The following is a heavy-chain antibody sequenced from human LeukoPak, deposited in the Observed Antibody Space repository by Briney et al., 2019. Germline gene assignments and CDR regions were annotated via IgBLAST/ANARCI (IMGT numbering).Heavy chain of an antibody. CDR1: GGSISSYY. CDR3: ATGNYAVGAFDI. CDR2: IHYSGST. D-gene: IGHD1-7*01. Sequence: PSETLSLTCTVSGGSISSYYWSWIRQPPGKGLEWIGYIHYSGSTNYNPSLKSRVTISLDTATNQFSLRLSSVTAADTAVYYCATGNYAVGAFDIWGQGTMVTASS. J-gene: IGHJ3*02. V-gene: IGHV4-59*01.